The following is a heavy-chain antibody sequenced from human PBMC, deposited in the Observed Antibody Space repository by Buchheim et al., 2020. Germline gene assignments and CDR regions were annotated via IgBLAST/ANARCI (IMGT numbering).Heavy chain of an antibody. CDR3: ARRRSSSSWLKRGYYFDY. J-gene: IGHJ4*02. CDR1: GGSFSGYY. Sequence: QVQLQQWGAGLLKPSETLSLTCAVYGGSFSGYYWSWIRQPPGKGLEWIGEINHRGSTNYNPSLKSRVTISVDTSKNQFYLKLSSVTAADTAVYYCARRRSSSSWLKRGYYFDYWGQGTL. CDR2: INHRGST. D-gene: IGHD6-13*01. V-gene: IGHV4-34*01.